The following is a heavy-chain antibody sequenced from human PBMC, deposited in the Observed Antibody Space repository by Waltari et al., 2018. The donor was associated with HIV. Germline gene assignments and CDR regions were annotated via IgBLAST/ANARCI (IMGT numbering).Heavy chain of an antibody. J-gene: IGHJ5*02. D-gene: IGHD2-8*01. V-gene: IGHV4-34*01. Sequence: QVQLQQWGAGLLKPSETLSLTCAVYGGSFSGYYWSWTRHPPGKGLEWIGEINHSGSTNYNPSLKSRVTISVDTSKNQFSLKLSSVTAADTAVYYCARGLYCTNGVCYNWFDPWGQGTLVTVSS. CDR2: INHSGST. CDR3: ARGLYCTNGVCYNWFDP. CDR1: GGSFSGYY.